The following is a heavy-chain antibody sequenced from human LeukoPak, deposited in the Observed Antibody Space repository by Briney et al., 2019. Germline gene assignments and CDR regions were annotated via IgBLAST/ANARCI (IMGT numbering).Heavy chain of an antibody. CDR2: IYTSGST. Sequence: SETLSLTCTVSGGSISSYYWSWIRQPAGKGLEWIGRIYTSGSTTYNPSLKRRVTISVDKSKNQFSLKLSSVTAADTAVYYCARSEYSSNTFDYWGQGTLVTVSS. J-gene: IGHJ4*02. V-gene: IGHV4-4*07. CDR1: GGSISSYY. CDR3: ARSEYSSNTFDY. D-gene: IGHD6-6*01.